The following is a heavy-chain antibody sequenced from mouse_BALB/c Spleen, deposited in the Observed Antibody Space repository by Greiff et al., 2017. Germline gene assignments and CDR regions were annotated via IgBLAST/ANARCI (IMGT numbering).Heavy chain of an antibody. D-gene: IGHD1-2*01. J-gene: IGHJ4*01. CDR2: IDPANGNT. CDR3: ARSGYDYAMDY. Sequence: EVNVVESGAELVKPGASVKLSCTASGFNIKDTYMHWVKQRPEQGLEWIGRIDPANGNTKYDPKFQGKATITADTSSNTAYLQLSSLTSEDTAVYYCARSGYDYAMDYWGQGTSVTVSS. V-gene: IGHV14-3*02. CDR1: GFNIKDTY.